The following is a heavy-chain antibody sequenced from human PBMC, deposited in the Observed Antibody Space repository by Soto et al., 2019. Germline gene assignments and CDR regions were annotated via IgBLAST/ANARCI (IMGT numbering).Heavy chain of an antibody. V-gene: IGHV3-30*09. Sequence: GGSLRLSCTVSGFTFYNYAMHWVRQAPGKGLEWVAVISFDDSNKYYADSVKGRFAISRDISNNTLYLQMNSLGADDTAVYYCARDSYFRASTWYYFDYWGQGTLVTVCS. CDR3: ARDSYFRASTWYYFDY. CDR1: GFTFYNYA. CDR2: ISFDDSNK. D-gene: IGHD6-13*01. J-gene: IGHJ4*02.